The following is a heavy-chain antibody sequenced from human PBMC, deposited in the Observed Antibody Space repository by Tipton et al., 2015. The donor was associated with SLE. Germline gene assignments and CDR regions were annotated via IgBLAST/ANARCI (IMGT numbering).Heavy chain of an antibody. CDR1: GGSISSGGYY. CDR2: IYYGGST. CDR3: ARGTNWGSGWYFDL. D-gene: IGHD7-27*01. J-gene: IGHJ2*01. Sequence: TLSLTCTVSGGSISSGGYYWTWIRQHPGKGLEWIGYIYYGGSTHYNPSLKSRVTISVDTSKTQFSLNLTSVTAADTAVYSCARGTNWGSGWYFDLWGRGTLVTVSP. V-gene: IGHV4-31*03.